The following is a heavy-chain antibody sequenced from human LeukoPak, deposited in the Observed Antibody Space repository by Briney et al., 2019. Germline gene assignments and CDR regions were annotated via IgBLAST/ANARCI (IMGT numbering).Heavy chain of an antibody. CDR1: GFTFSTYE. V-gene: IGHV3-48*03. J-gene: IGHJ6*04. Sequence: GGSLRLSCAASGFTFSTYEMNWVRQAPAKGLEWVSYISSSGSTIYYADSVKGRFTISRDNAKNSLYLQMNSLRAEDTAVYYCAEPGITMIGGVWGKGTTVTISS. D-gene: IGHD3-10*02. CDR3: AEPGITMIGGV. CDR2: ISSSGSTI.